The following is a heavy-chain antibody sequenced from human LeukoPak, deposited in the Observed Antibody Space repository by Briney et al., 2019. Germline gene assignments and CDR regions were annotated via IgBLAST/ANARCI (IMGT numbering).Heavy chain of an antibody. CDR2: IYYSGST. J-gene: IGHJ4*02. CDR3: ARAKVDTAMVTENFDY. Sequence: SETLSLTCTVSGGSISSYYWSWIRQPPGKGLEWIGYIYYSGSTNYNPSLKSRVTISVDTSKNQFSLKLSSVTAADTAVYYCARAKVDTAMVTENFDYWGQGTLVTVSS. D-gene: IGHD5-18*01. V-gene: IGHV4-59*01. CDR1: GGSISSYY.